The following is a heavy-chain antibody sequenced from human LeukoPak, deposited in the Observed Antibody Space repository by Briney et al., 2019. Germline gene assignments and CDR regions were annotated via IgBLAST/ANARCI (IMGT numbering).Heavy chain of an antibody. D-gene: IGHD4-17*01. CDR3: AKSKDDYGDSDAFDI. Sequence: GGSLRLSCVAAGFTFSSYAMSWVRQAPGKGLEWVSAISGSGGSTYYADSVKGRFTISRDNSKNTLYLQMNSLRAEDTAVYYCAKSKDDYGDSDAFDIWGQGTMVTVSS. CDR1: GFTFSSYA. J-gene: IGHJ3*02. V-gene: IGHV3-23*01. CDR2: ISGSGGST.